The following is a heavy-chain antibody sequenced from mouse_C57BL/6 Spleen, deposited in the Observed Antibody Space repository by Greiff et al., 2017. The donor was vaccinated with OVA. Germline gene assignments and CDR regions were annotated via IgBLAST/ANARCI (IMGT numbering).Heavy chain of an antibody. CDR1: GYTFTDYE. J-gene: IGHJ3*01. D-gene: IGHD2-5*01. CDR2: IDPETGGT. CDR3: TRGGYYSNYFFAY. Sequence: QVQLQQSGAELVRPGASVTLSRKASGYTFTDYEMHWVKQTPVHGLEWIGAIDPETGGTAYNQKFKGKAILTADKSSSTAYMELRSLTSEDSAVYYCTRGGYYSNYFFAYWGQGTLVTVSA. V-gene: IGHV1-15*01.